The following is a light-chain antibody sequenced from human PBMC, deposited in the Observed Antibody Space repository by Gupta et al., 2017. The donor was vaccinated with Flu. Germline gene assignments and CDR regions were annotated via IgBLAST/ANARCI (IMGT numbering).Light chain of an antibody. CDR2: EVS. V-gene: IGLV2-14*01. CDR3: RSYTHTNNLVV. Sequence: ITTTASIGAVGGGKYVSCYQPHPRQTPILLFFEVSSRSSVVADRFSGSNYASTAALTITGLQAEEEADYYYRSYTHTNNLVVFGGGTKLTVL. CDR1: IGAVGGGKY. J-gene: IGLJ2*01.